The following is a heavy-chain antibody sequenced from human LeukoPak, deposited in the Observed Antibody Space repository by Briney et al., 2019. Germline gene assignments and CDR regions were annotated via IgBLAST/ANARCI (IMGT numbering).Heavy chain of an antibody. CDR3: ARDQYYDSKGWFDP. Sequence: ASVKVSCKASGGTFSSYAISWVRQAPGQGLEWMGGIIPIFGTANYAQKLQGRVTLTTDTSTSTAYMELRSLRSDDTAVYYCARDQYYDSKGWFDPWGQGTLVTVSS. D-gene: IGHD3-22*01. V-gene: IGHV1-69*05. CDR1: GGTFSSYA. J-gene: IGHJ5*02. CDR2: IIPIFGTA.